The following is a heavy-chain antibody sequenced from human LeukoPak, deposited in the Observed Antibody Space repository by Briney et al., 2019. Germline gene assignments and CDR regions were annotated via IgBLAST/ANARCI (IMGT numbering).Heavy chain of an antibody. CDR3: AIDGQGGATDAFDI. J-gene: IGHJ3*02. CDR1: GFTFSYNT. CDR2: VSYDGSIK. Sequence: GGSLRLSCAASGFTFSYNTMHWLRRAPGKGLEWVVLVSYDGSIKRYADSVKGRFTISRDNPNNILYLQMNSLRAEDTAVYYCAIDGQGGATDAFDIWGQGTMVTVSS. D-gene: IGHD1-26*01. V-gene: IGHV3-30-3*01.